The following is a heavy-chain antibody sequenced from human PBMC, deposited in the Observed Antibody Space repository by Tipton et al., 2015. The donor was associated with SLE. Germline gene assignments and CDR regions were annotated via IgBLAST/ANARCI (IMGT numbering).Heavy chain of an antibody. D-gene: IGHD3-9*01. CDR3: ARDPLRYFDWLFDGGNAFDI. J-gene: IGHJ3*02. CDR1: GGSISSHY. V-gene: IGHV4-59*11. CDR2: IYYSGTT. Sequence: TLPLTCTVSGGSISSHYWSWIRQPPGKGLEWIGYIYYSGTTYYNPSLKSRVTISVDRSKNQFSLKLSSVTAADTAVYYCARDPLRYFDWLFDGGNAFDIWGQGTMVTVSS.